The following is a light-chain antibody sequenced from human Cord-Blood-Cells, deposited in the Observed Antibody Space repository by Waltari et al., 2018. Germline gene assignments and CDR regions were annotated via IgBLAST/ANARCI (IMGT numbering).Light chain of an antibody. V-gene: IGLV2-23*01. CDR2: VGS. CDR3: CSYAGSSTNYV. Sequence: QSALTQPASVSGSPGQSITISCTGTSSDVGSYNLVSWYQQHPGKAPKLVIYVGSKRPSGVSKRFSGSKSGNTASLTISGLQAEDEADYYCCSYAGSSTNYVFGTGTKVTVL. J-gene: IGLJ1*01. CDR1: SSDVGSYNL.